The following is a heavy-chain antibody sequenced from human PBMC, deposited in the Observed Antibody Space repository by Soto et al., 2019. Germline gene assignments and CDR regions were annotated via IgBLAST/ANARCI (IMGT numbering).Heavy chain of an antibody. J-gene: IGHJ1*01. CDR3: ASGLLYSGSYSVAEYFQH. CDR1: SGSISSSNW. CDR2: IYHSGST. V-gene: IGHV4-4*02. D-gene: IGHD1-26*01. Sequence: QVQLQESGPGLVKPSGTLSLTCAVSSGSISSSNWWSWVRQPPGKGLEWIGEIYHSGSTNYNPSLKSRVTISVDKSKNQFSLKLSSVTAADTAVYYCASGLLYSGSYSVAEYFQHWGQGTLVTVSS.